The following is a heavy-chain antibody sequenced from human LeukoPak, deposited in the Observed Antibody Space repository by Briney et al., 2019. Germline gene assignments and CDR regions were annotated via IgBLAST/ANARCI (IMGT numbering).Heavy chain of an antibody. CDR2: ISSSGSTI. CDR3: ARRAPFKDYYYGMDV. Sequence: GGSLRLSCAASGFTFSSYEMNWVRQAPGKGLGWVSYISSSGSTIYYADSVKGRFTISRDNAKNSLYLQMNSLRAEDTAVYYCARRAPFKDYYYGMDVWGQGTTVTVSS. CDR1: GFTFSSYE. V-gene: IGHV3-48*03. J-gene: IGHJ6*02.